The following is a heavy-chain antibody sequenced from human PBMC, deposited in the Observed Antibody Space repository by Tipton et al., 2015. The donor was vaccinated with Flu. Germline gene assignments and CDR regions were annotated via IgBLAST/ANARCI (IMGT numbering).Heavy chain of an antibody. Sequence: TLSLTCTVSGGSISSSSYYWGWIRQPPGKGLEWIGSIYYSGSTYYNPSLKSRVTISVDTSKIQFSLKLSSVTAADTAVYYCAREAYGSGSYEFWFDPWGQGTLVTVSS. D-gene: IGHD3-10*01. J-gene: IGHJ5*02. CDR1: GGSISSSSYY. V-gene: IGHV4-39*07. CDR2: IYYSGST. CDR3: AREAYGSGSYEFWFDP.